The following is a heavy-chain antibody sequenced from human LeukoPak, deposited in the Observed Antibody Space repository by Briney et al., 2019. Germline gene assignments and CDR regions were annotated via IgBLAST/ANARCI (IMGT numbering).Heavy chain of an antibody. CDR3: ARVALNYCSGGSCYPFFDY. V-gene: IGHV4-59*01. CDR1: GGSISSYY. CDR2: XXYSGST. Sequence: SETLSLTCTVSGGSISSYYWSWIRQPPGKGLXXXXXXXYSGSTNYNPSLKSRVTISVDTSKNQFSLKLSSVTAADTAVYYCARVALNYCSGGSCYPFFDYWGQGTLVTVSS. J-gene: IGHJ4*02. D-gene: IGHD2-15*01.